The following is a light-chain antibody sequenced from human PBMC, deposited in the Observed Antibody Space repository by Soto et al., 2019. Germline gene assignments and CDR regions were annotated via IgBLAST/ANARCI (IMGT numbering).Light chain of an antibody. J-gene: IGLJ1*01. CDR2: DTG. Sequence: QAVVTQEPSLTVSPGGTVTLTCGSSTGAVTRGHYPFWFQKKPGPAPTTLIYDTGDTHSWTRARFSGSLLGGKAVLSLWGAQPEDEAEYYCMISYCVAGDVLGTGTKVTVL. CDR1: TGAVTRGHY. CDR3: MISYCVAGDV. V-gene: IGLV7-46*01.